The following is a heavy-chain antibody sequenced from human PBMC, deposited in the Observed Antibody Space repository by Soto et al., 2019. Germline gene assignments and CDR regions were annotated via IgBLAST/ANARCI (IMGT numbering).Heavy chain of an antibody. V-gene: IGHV4-59*01. J-gene: IGHJ4*02. CDR2: IHYSRST. CDR3: ARGFSGWYYFDY. D-gene: IGHD6-19*01. Sequence: SETLSLTCTVSGGSISSYYCSWIRQPPGKGLECIGYIHYSRSTDYNPSLKSRVTISVDTPKNQFSLKLSSVTAADTAVYYCARGFSGWYYFDYWGQGTLVTVSS. CDR1: GGSISSYY.